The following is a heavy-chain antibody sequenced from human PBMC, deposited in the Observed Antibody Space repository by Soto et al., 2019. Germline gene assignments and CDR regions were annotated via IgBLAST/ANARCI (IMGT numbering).Heavy chain of an antibody. V-gene: IGHV3-33*01. CDR3: ARGGHSGYDLRYYFDY. J-gene: IGHJ4*02. CDR1: GFTFSSYG. D-gene: IGHD5-12*01. Sequence: QVQLVESGGGVVQPGRSLRLSCAASGFTFSSYGMHWVRQAPGKGLEWVAVIWYDGSNKYYADSVKGRFTISRDNSKNTLYLQMNSLRAEDTAVYYCARGGHSGYDLRYYFDYWGQGTLVTVSS. CDR2: IWYDGSNK.